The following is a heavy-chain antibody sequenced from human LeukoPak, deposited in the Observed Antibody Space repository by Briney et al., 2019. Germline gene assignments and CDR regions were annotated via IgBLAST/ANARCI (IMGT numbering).Heavy chain of an antibody. J-gene: IGHJ4*02. CDR3: AKGRSGWYSPVDS. V-gene: IGHV3-30*18. CDR2: ISYDGSNKYDGSNK. D-gene: IGHD6-19*01. Sequence: GGSLRLSCAASGFTFSTYGMHWVRQAPGKGLEWVAFISYDGSNKYDGSNKYYADSVKGRFTISRDNAKNSLYLQMNSLRAEDTALYYCAKGRSGWYSPVDSWGQGTLVTVSS. CDR1: GFTFSTYG.